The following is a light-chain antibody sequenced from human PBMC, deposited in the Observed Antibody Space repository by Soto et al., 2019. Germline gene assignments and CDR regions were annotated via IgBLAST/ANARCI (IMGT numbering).Light chain of an antibody. CDR1: QRVSSGY. Sequence: EIVLTQSPGTLSLSPGERATLSCRASQRVSSGYLAWYQQKPGQAPRLLIYGASNRATDIPDRFSGRGSGTDFTLTISRLEPEDFAVYYCQQYDNSPITFGQGTRLEIK. J-gene: IGKJ5*01. V-gene: IGKV3-20*01. CDR3: QQYDNSPIT. CDR2: GAS.